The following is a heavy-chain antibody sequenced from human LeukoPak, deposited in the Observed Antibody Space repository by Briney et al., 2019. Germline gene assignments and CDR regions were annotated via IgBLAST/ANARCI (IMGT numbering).Heavy chain of an antibody. CDR2: INHSGST. V-gene: IGHV4-34*01. D-gene: IGHD3-16*02. CDR3: ARGVYYDYVWGSYRYYFDY. Sequence: SETLSLTCAVYGGSFSGYYWSWIRQPPGKGLEWIGEINHSGSTNYNPSLKSRVTISVDTSKNQFSLKLSSVTAADTAVYYCARGVYYDYVWGSYRYYFDYWGQGTLVTVSS. J-gene: IGHJ4*02. CDR1: GGSFSGYY.